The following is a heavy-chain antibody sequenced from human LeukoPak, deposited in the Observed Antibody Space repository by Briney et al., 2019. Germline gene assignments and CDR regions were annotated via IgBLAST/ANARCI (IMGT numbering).Heavy chain of an antibody. D-gene: IGHD3-10*01. J-gene: IGHJ4*02. Sequence: NPGGSLRLSCAASGFTFTHAWMTWVRQAPGKGLEWVGRIKSKADGETTDYAAPVKGRFFMSRDDSKATLFLQMNYLETEGTAVYYCTTDLGITMIRGVIVSWGQGTLVTVSS. CDR1: GFTFTHAW. CDR3: TTDLGITMIRGVIVS. CDR2: IKSKADGETT. V-gene: IGHV3-15*01.